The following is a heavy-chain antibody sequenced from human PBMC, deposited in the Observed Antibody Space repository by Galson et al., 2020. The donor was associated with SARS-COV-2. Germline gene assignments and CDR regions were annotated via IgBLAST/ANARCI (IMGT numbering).Heavy chain of an antibody. J-gene: IGHJ3*02. CDR1: GFSFSSYE. D-gene: IGHD4-17*01. V-gene: IGHV3-48*03. CDR2: ISSSGTTI. CDR3: ARDDYGSWGAFDI. Sequence: GGSLRLSCAASGFSFSSYEMNWVRQAPGRGLEWVSFISSSGTTIYYADSVKGRFTISRDNAKNSLYLQMNSLRAEDTAVYHWARDDYGSWGAFDIWGQGTMVTVSS.